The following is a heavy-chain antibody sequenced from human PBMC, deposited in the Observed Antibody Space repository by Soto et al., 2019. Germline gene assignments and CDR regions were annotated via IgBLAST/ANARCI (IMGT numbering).Heavy chain of an antibody. J-gene: IGHJ4*02. Sequence: SQTLSLTCAISGDSVSSNSAAWNWIRQSPSRGLEWLGRTYYRSKWYNDYAVSVKSRITINPDTSKNQFSLQLNSVTPEDTAVFYCARVQIGYDSSGYYFDYWGQGTLVTVSS. CDR1: GDSVSSNSAA. CDR2: TYYRSKWYN. D-gene: IGHD3-22*01. V-gene: IGHV6-1*01. CDR3: ARVQIGYDSSGYYFDY.